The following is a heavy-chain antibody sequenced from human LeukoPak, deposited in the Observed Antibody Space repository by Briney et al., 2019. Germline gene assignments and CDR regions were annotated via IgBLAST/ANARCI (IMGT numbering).Heavy chain of an antibody. J-gene: IGHJ4*02. CDR3: ARDITEQWLVRKYYFDY. Sequence: ASVKVSCKVSGYTVTELSIHWVRQAPGKGLEGMGGFDPYEAETDFAGKFQGRVTMAHDTSTNTAYIELRSLRSDDTAVYYCARDITEQWLVRKYYFDYWGEGTVDSLPS. V-gene: IGHV1-24*01. CDR2: FDPYEAET. CDR1: GYTVTELS. D-gene: IGHD6-19*01.